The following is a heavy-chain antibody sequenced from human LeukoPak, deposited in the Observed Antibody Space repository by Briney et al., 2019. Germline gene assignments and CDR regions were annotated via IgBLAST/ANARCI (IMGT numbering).Heavy chain of an antibody. CDR1: GYTFTSYG. CDR2: LSAYNGNT. V-gene: IGHV1-18*01. Sequence: GASVKVSCKASGYTFTSYGISWVRQAPGQGLEWMGWLSAYNGNTNYAQKLQGRVTMTTDTSTSTAYMELRSLRSDDTAVYYCALDYYDSSGYYYVDYWGQGTLVTVSS. J-gene: IGHJ4*02. D-gene: IGHD3-22*01. CDR3: ALDYYDSSGYYYVDY.